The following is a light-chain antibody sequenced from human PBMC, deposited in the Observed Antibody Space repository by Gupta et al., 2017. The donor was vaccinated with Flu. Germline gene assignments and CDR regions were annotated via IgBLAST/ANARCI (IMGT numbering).Light chain of an antibody. V-gene: IGLV1-47*01. CDR1: SSDIGSNY. Sequence: RVTICCSGGSSDIGSNYVYWYKQFPGSAPKLLIYRNSQRPSGVPDRYSGSKSGTPASLAISGLRSADEADYYCAAWDDSLRGWVFGGGTKLTVL. CDR2: RNS. J-gene: IGLJ3*02. CDR3: AAWDDSLRGWV.